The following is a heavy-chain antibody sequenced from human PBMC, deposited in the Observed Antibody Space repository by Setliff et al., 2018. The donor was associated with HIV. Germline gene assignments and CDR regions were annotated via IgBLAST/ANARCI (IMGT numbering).Heavy chain of an antibody. D-gene: IGHD3-3*01. V-gene: IGHV4-34*01. CDR3: ARDQSDWFY. Sequence: SETLSLTCTVYGGSFSNYYTNWIRQPPGKGLEWIGELSPSGTTRSNPSLQSRVTISLDTSNNQFSLKLTSVTAADTAVYYCARDQSDWFYWGQGTLVTVSS. CDR1: GGSFSNYY. J-gene: IGHJ4*02. CDR2: LSPSGTT.